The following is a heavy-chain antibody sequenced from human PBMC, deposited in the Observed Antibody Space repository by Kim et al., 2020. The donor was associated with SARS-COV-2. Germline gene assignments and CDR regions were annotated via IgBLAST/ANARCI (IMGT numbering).Heavy chain of an antibody. D-gene: IGHD3-3*01. CDR2: ISGSGGST. CDR3: AKDQGITIFGVVPPGGYYGMDV. CDR1: GFTFSSYV. Sequence: GGSLRLSCVASGFTFSSYVMSWVRQAPGKGLEWVSAISGSGGSTYYADSVKGRFTISRDNSKNTLYLQMNSLRAEDTAVYYCAKDQGITIFGVVPPGGYYGMDVWGQGTTVTVSS. J-gene: IGHJ6*02. V-gene: IGHV3-23*01.